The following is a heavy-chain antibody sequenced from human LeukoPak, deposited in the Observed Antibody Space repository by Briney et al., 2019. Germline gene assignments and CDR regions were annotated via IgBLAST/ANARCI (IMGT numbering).Heavy chain of an antibody. CDR1: GFTFGDYA. V-gene: IGHV3-49*03. Sequence: GRSLRLSCAASGFTFGDYAMSWFRQAPGKGLEWVGFIRSKAYGGTTEYAASVKGRFTISRDDSKSIAYLQMNSLKTEDTAVYYCTSGGETYYDFWSGYLTLHYWGQGTLVTVSS. D-gene: IGHD3-3*01. CDR2: IRSKAYGGTT. J-gene: IGHJ4*02. CDR3: TSGGETYYDFWSGYLTLHY.